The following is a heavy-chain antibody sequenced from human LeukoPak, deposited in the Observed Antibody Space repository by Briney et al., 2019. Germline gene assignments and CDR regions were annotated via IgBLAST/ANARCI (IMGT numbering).Heavy chain of an antibody. Sequence: PSETLSLTCTVSGGSISSFYWTCIRQPAGKGLEWIGRIYSSGSTNYNPSLKSRVTMSVDTSKNQFSLKLSSVTAADTAVYYCARETTVTRFDYWGRGTLITVSS. V-gene: IGHV4-4*07. CDR2: IYSSGST. J-gene: IGHJ4*02. CDR1: GGSISSFY. CDR3: ARETTVTRFDY. D-gene: IGHD4-17*01.